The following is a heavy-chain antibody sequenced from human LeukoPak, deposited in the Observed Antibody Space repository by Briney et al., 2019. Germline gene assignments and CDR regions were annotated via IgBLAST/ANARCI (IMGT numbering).Heavy chain of an antibody. CDR3: ARDGSRNKRDDAFDI. CDR1: GFTFSSYA. Sequence: GGSLRLSCAASGFTFSSYAMHWVRQAPGKGLEWVAVISYDGSNKYYADSVKGRFTISRDNSKNTLYLQMNSLRAEDTAVYYCARDGSRNKRDDAFDIWGRGTMVTVSS. V-gene: IGHV3-30-3*01. CDR2: ISYDGSNK. J-gene: IGHJ3*02. D-gene: IGHD1-26*01.